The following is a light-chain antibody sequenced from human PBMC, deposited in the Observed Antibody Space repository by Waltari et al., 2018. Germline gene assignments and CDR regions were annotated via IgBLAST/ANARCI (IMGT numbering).Light chain of an antibody. CDR2: TAD. J-gene: IGLJ3*02. Sequence: QSVLTQPPSVSGTPGQRITISCSGSSSNVGTNYVHWYQHLSGTYPKLLIYTADRRPSGFPDLFSGSKSGTSASLAISGLRSEDEADYHCATWDDSLRGWVFGGMTKLTVL. CDR1: SSNVGTNY. CDR3: ATWDDSLRGWV. V-gene: IGLV1-47*01.